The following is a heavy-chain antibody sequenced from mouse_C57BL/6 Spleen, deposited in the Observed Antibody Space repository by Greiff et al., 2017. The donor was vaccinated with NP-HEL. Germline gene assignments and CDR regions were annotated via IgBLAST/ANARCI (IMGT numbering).Heavy chain of an antibody. J-gene: IGHJ2*01. V-gene: IGHV1-22*01. D-gene: IGHD4-1*01. CDR3: ARGTGSDYFDY. CDR2: INPNNGGT. CDR1: GYTFTDYN. Sequence: EVQLQQSGPELVKPGASVKMSCKASGYTFTDYNMHWVKQSHGKSLEWIGYINPNNGGTSYNQKFKGKATLTVNKSSSTAYMELRSLTSADSAVYYCARGTGSDYFDYWGQGTTLTVSS.